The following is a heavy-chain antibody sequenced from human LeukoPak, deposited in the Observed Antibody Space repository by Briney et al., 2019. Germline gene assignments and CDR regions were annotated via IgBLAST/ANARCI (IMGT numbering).Heavy chain of an antibody. D-gene: IGHD4-23*01. V-gene: IGHV4-31*03. CDR1: GGSIRSGGYY. J-gene: IGHJ6*02. Sequence: SETLSLTCIVSGGSIRSGGYYWRWIRQHPGKGLEWIGYIYYSGNAYYNPSLTSRVTISVDTSKNQFSLKLSSVTAADTAVYYCARDLGAVGTPFYYGMDVWGQGTTVTVSS. CDR2: IYYSGNA. CDR3: ARDLGAVGTPFYYGMDV.